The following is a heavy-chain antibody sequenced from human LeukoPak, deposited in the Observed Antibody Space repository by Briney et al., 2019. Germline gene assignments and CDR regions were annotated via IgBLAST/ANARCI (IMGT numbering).Heavy chain of an antibody. J-gene: IGHJ4*02. V-gene: IGHV3-7*01. CDR3: ARDIPSGFYTPDY. Sequence: GGSLRLSCIASGFTFSDYWMSWVRQAPGMGLEWVANIETDGDQKNYVDSVKGRFTISRDNARNSLYLQMSSPRVDDTAVYFCARDIPSGFYTPDYWGRGTLVTVSS. D-gene: IGHD5-12*01. CDR1: GFTFSDYW. CDR2: IETDGDQK.